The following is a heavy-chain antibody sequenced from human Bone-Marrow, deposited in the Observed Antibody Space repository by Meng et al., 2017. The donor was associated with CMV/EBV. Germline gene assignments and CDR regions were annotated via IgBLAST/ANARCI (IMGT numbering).Heavy chain of an antibody. D-gene: IGHD2-21*01. V-gene: IGHV4-34*01. CDR3: ARVKRLVVIAIRERLGGVDI. Sequence: SETLSLTCTVSGGSISSYYWSWIRQPPGKGLEWIGEINHSGSTNYNPSLKSRVTISVDTSKNQFSLKLSSVTAADTAVYYCARVKRLVVIAIRERLGGVDIWGQGTRVTVSS. CDR2: INHSGST. J-gene: IGHJ3*02. CDR1: GGSISSYY.